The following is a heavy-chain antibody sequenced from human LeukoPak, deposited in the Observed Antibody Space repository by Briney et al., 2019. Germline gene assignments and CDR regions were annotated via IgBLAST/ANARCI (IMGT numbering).Heavy chain of an antibody. J-gene: IGHJ4*02. V-gene: IGHV3-11*04. CDR2: ISSGGSTT. CDR1: GFIFSDYY. Sequence: SGGSLRLSCAASGFIFSDYYMSWIRQAPGKGLEWVSYISSGGSTTYYADSVKGRFTISRDNAKNSLYLQMNSLRAEDTAVYYCATLYSSGWYSTVGDYWGQGTLVTVSS. D-gene: IGHD6-19*01. CDR3: ATLYSSGWYSTVGDY.